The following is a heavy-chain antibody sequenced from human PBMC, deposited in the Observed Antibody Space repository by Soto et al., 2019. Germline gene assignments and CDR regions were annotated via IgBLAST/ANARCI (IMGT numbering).Heavy chain of an antibody. CDR3: ARDYYDFWSGPNWFDP. V-gene: IGHV3-7*01. CDR2: IKQDGSEK. D-gene: IGHD3-3*01. Sequence: GGSLRLSCAASGFTFSSYWMSWVRQAPGKGLEWVANIKQDGSEKYYVDSVKGRFTISRDNAKNSLYLQMNSLRAEDTAVYYCARDYYDFWSGPNWFDPWGQGTLVTVSS. CDR1: GFTFSSYW. J-gene: IGHJ5*02.